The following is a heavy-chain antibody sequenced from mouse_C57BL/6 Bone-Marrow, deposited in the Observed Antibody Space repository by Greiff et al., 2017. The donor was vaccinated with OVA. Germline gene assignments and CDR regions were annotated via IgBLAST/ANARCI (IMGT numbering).Heavy chain of an antibody. CDR1: GYTFTSYW. CDR2: IYPSDSET. J-gene: IGHJ2*01. Sequence: QVQLQQPGAELVRPGSSVKLSCKASGYTFTSYWMDWVKQRPGQGLEWIGNIYPSDSETHYNQKFKDKATLTVDKSSSTAYMQLSSLTSEDSAVYFCAGGPYYFDYWGQGTTLTVSS. CDR3: AGGPYYFDY. V-gene: IGHV1-61*01.